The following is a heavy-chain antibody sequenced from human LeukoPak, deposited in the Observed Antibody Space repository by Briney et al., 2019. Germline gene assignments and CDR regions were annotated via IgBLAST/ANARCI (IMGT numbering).Heavy chain of an antibody. CDR3: AKSTVAAPNYYYALDV. CDR1: EFTFSSYA. CDR2: ISDGGDST. Sequence: GGSLRLSCEVSEFTFSSYAMSWVRQAPGKGLEWVSAISDGGDSTSYADSVKGRFSISRDNSKNTLYLQMNSLRAEDTAVYHCAKSTVAAPNYYYALDVWGQGTTVTVSS. D-gene: IGHD6-19*01. J-gene: IGHJ6*02. V-gene: IGHV3-23*01.